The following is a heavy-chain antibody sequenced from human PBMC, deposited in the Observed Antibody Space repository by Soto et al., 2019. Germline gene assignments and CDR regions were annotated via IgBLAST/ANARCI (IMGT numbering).Heavy chain of an antibody. Sequence: SETLSLTCSVSGASISSGGYYWNWIRQHPGKGLEWIGYIYYSGTTYYNPSLKSRVAISVDTSKNQFSLKLSSVTAADTAVYYCAASCVGCGGFNYYGMDVWGQGTTVTVSS. D-gene: IGHD2-21*01. J-gene: IGHJ6*02. CDR3: AASCVGCGGFNYYGMDV. V-gene: IGHV4-31*03. CDR1: GASISSGGYY. CDR2: IYYSGTT.